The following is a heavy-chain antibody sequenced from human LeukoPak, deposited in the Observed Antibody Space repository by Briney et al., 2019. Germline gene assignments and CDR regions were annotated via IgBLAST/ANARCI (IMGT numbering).Heavy chain of an antibody. CDR2: IYYSGST. V-gene: IGHV4-59*01. Sequence: SETLSLTCTVSGDSISNYYWSWIRQPPGKGLEWIGHIYYSGSTNYNPSLKSRVTISVDTSKDQFSLKLSPVTAADTAVYYCARQSGMDFDIWGQGTMVTVSS. J-gene: IGHJ3*02. D-gene: IGHD3-3*01. CDR1: GDSISNYY. CDR3: ARQSGMDFDI.